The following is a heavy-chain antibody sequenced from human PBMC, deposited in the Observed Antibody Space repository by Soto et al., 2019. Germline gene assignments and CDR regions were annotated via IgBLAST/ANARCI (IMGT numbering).Heavy chain of an antibody. CDR3: ARFLIVVVPGDLGVVSDYAMDV. J-gene: IGHJ6*02. V-gene: IGHV1-46*01. CDR2: INPNGGTT. Sequence: QVQLVQSGAEVKRPGASVRVSCKASGYSFTSYSIHWVRQAPGQGLELMGRINPNGGTTTYAQTFQGRVAMTRDMSTGTVYMELNTMRSDDTAMYFCARFLIVVVPGDLGVVSDYAMDVWGQGTTVTVSS. D-gene: IGHD2-21*01. CDR1: GYSFTSYS.